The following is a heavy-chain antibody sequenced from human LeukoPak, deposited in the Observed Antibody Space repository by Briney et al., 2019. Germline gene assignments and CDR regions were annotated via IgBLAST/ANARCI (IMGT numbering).Heavy chain of an antibody. J-gene: IGHJ4*02. CDR3: ARRGASGRRDFDY. CDR2: IYHRGGT. Sequence: PSETLSLTCAVSGGSISSSHWWSWVRQPPGKGLEWIGEIYHRGGTSYNPSLKSRVTISVDTSNNQFSLKLSSVTAADTALYYCARRGASGRRDFDYWGQGTLVTVSS. D-gene: IGHD3-10*01. CDR1: GGSISSSHW. V-gene: IGHV4-4*02.